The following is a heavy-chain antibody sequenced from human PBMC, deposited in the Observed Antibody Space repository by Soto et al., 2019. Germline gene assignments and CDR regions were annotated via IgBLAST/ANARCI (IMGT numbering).Heavy chain of an antibody. CDR3: SFHSDSNSYSRFDF. D-gene: IGHD4-4*01. CDR2: IIPGFETR. J-gene: IGHJ4*02. Sequence: QVQLVQSGAEVKKPGSSVKVSCRASGGSFRNYVMSWVRQAPGQGLEWMGGIIPGFETRTYAQKFTGEVPITADDSTITVSMEMSNLRSEDTAVYFCSFHSDSNSYSRFDFWGQGTLVTVSS. V-gene: IGHV1-69*01. CDR1: GGSFRNYV.